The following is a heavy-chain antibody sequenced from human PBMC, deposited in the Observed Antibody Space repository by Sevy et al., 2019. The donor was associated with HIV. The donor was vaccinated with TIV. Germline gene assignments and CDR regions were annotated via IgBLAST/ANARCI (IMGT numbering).Heavy chain of an antibody. J-gene: IGHJ4*02. D-gene: IGHD2-15*01. CDR1: GFTFSSYA. CDR3: AKDLGSSIEVLAAFDY. V-gene: IGHV3-23*01. CDR2: ISGSGSST. Sequence: GGSLRLSCAASGFTFSSYAMSWVRQAPGKGLEWVSGISGSGSSTYYADSVKGRFTISRDNSKKTLYLQMNSLRAEDTAVYYCAKDLGSSIEVLAAFDYWGQRTLVTVSS.